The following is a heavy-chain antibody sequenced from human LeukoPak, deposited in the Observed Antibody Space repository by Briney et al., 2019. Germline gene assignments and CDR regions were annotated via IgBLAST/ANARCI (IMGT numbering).Heavy chain of an antibody. D-gene: IGHD6-6*01. V-gene: IGHV3-74*01. J-gene: IGHJ5*02. CDR1: GFTFSRYW. CDR3: ARSRRSSSRFDP. CDR2: IKGDGSYT. Sequence: PGGSLRLSCAASGFTFSRYWMHWVRQAPGKGLEWVSRIKGDGSYTNYADSVKGRFTISRDNAKNSLYLQMNSLRAEDTAVYYCARSRRSSSRFDPWGQGTLVTVSS.